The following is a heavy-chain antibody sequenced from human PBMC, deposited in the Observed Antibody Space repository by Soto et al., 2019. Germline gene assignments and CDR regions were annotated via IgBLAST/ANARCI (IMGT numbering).Heavy chain of an antibody. Sequence: QVQLQESGPGLVKPSQTLSLTCTVSGGSISSGGYYWSWIRQHPGKGLEWIGYIYYSGSTYYNPALKRRVTISVDTSKNPFALKLSSVTAADTAVYYCAGSNRIEQQLPNYYWGQGTLVTVSS. V-gene: IGHV4-31*03. CDR2: IYYSGST. J-gene: IGHJ4*02. CDR1: GGSISSGGYY. CDR3: AGSNRIEQQLPNYY. D-gene: IGHD6-13*01.